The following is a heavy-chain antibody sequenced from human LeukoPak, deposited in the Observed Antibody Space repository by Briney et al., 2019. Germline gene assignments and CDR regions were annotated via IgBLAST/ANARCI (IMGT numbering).Heavy chain of an antibody. J-gene: IGHJ3*02. V-gene: IGHV3-23*01. D-gene: IGHD6-13*01. Sequence: PGGSLRLSCAASGFTFDDYGMSWVRQAPGKGLEWVSAISGSGGSTYYADSVKGRFTISRDNSKNTLYLQMNSLRAEDTAVYYCAKDTRQLDAFDIWGQGTMVTVSS. CDR1: GFTFDDYG. CDR2: ISGSGGST. CDR3: AKDTRQLDAFDI.